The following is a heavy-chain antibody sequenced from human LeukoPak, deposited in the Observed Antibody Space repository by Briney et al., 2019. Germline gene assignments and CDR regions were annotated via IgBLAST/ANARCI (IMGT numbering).Heavy chain of an antibody. D-gene: IGHD1-26*01. CDR3: ASGSYFMDF. CDR1: GYTFTNYV. J-gene: IGHJ4*02. CDR2: MNPNRDNT. Sequence: GASVKVTCQASGYTFTNYVINWVRQATGKGVAWMGWMNPNRDNTGYAQKFQGRVTMTWNTSITTAYMELSSLRSEDTAVYYCASGSYFMDFWGQGTLVTVSS. V-gene: IGHV1-8*02.